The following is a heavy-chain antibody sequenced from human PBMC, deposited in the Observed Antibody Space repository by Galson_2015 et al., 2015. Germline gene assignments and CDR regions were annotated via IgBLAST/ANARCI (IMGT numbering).Heavy chain of an antibody. Sequence: QSGAEVKKPGESLKISCTASGYTFTSYDINWVRQATGQGLEWMGWMNPNSGNTGYAQKFQGRVTMTRNTSISTAYMELSSLRSEDTAVYYCARAAHLITMVRGVIRVAMGYGMDVWGQGTTVTVSS. CDR3: ARAAHLITMVRGVIRVAMGYGMDV. D-gene: IGHD3-10*01. J-gene: IGHJ6*02. V-gene: IGHV1-8*01. CDR2: MNPNSGNT. CDR1: GYTFTSYD.